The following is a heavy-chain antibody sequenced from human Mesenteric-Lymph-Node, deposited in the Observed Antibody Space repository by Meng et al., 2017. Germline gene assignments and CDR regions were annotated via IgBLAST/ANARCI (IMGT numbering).Heavy chain of an antibody. CDR2: IYSDGST. Sequence: GRLGAHGGGLFQPGGSLRLFCAVSGFTVRSTYMSWVRQAPGKGLEWVSIIYSDGSTYYADSLKGRFTISRDNSNNTLYLQINNLRAEDTAVYYCARGLLWFGESDNWGQGTLVTVSS. D-gene: IGHD3-10*01. V-gene: IGHV3-53*01. CDR3: ARGLLWFGESDN. J-gene: IGHJ4*02. CDR1: GFTVRSTY.